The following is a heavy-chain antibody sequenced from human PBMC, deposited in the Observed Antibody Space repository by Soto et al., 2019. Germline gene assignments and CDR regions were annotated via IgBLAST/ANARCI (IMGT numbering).Heavy chain of an antibody. V-gene: IGHV3-74*01. Sequence: EVQLVESGGGLVQPGGSLSLSCAASGFIFSNSWMHWVRQAPGKGLVGVSRINSDGSSTDYVDSGKGRITISRDNAKNTLYLQMNSLRADDTSLYYCARDSSGHVNAAYYYYDVDVWGKGTTVTVSS. J-gene: IGHJ6*03. CDR3: ARDSSGHVNAAYYYYDVDV. CDR1: GFIFSNSW. D-gene: IGHD1-26*01. CDR2: INSDGSST.